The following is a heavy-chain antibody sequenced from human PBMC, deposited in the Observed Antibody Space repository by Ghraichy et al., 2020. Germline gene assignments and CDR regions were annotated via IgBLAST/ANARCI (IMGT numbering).Heavy chain of an antibody. V-gene: IGHV3-74*01. CDR1: GFSISGYW. CDR2: INSDGTTT. J-gene: IGHJ4*02. D-gene: IGHD2-21*01. Sequence: ETLSLTCAASGFSISGYWMHWVRQGLGKGLMWVSRINSDGTTTSYADSVEGRFTISRDNGNNTLYLQMNSLRAEDTAGYYCASVRCAEVWSENYFYYWGQRTLVTVSS. CDR3: ASVRCAEVWSENYFYY.